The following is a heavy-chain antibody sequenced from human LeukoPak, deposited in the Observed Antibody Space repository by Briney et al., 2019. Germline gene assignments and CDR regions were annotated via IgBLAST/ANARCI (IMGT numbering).Heavy chain of an antibody. V-gene: IGHV3-30*04. CDR2: ISYDGSNK. J-gene: IGHJ6*02. CDR1: GFTFSSYA. D-gene: IGHD2-21*01. Sequence: PGGSLRLSCAASGFTFSSYAMHWVRQAPGKGLEWVAVISYDGSNKYYADSVKGRFTISRDNSKNTLYLQMNSLRAEDTAVYYCARGSYSQYYYYGMDVWGQGTTVTVSS. CDR3: ARGSYSQYYYYGMDV.